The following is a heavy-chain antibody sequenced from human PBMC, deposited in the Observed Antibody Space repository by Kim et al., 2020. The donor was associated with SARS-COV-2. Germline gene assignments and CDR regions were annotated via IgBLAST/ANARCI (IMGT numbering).Heavy chain of an antibody. V-gene: IGHV3-23*01. CDR1: GFTFSSYA. CDR2: ISGSGGST. J-gene: IGHJ4*02. D-gene: IGHD1-26*01. Sequence: GGSLRLSCAASGFTFSSYAISWVRQAPGKGLEWVSAISGSGGSTYYADSVKGRFTISRDNSKNTLYLQMNSLRAEDTAVYYCATITVGATPFDYWGQGTLVTVSS. CDR3: ATITVGATPFDY.